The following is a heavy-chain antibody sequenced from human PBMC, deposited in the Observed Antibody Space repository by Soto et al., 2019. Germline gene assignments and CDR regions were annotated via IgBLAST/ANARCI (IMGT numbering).Heavy chain of an antibody. CDR3: ARELPELPYYYYGMDV. D-gene: IGHD1-26*01. CDR1: GFTFSDYY. Sequence: QVQLVESGGGLVKPGGSLRLSCAASGFTFSDYYMSWIRQAPGKGLEWVSYISSSGSTIYYAASVKGRFTISRDNAKNSLYLLMNSLRAEDTAVYYCARELPELPYYYYGMDVWGQGTTVTVSS. CDR2: ISSSGSTI. J-gene: IGHJ6*02. V-gene: IGHV3-11*01.